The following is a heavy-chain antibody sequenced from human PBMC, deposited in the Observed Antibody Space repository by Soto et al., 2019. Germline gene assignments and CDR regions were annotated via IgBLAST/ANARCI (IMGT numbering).Heavy chain of an antibody. CDR2: IYPGDSDT. D-gene: IGHD3-3*01. CDR1: GYSFTSYW. CDR3: ARQGSIFGVPWVPGMDV. V-gene: IGHV5-51*01. Sequence: PGESLKISCKGSGYSFTSYWIGWVRQMPGKGLEWMGIIYPGDSDTRYSPSFQGQVTISADKSISTAYLQWSSLKASDTAMYYCARQGSIFGVPWVPGMDVWGQGTTVTVSS. J-gene: IGHJ6*02.